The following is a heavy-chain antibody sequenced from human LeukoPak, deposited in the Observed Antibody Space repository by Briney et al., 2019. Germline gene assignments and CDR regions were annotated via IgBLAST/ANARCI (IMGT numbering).Heavy chain of an antibody. CDR3: ARAEYSSSWYRDV. CDR1: GGSFSGYY. CDR2: INHSGGT. V-gene: IGHV4-34*01. Sequence: SETLSLTCAVYGGSFSGYYWSWICQPPGTGLEWIGEINHSGGTNYNPPLKSRVTISVDTSNYQFSLKLSSVTAADTAVYFCARAEYSSSWYRDVWGKGTTVTVSS. D-gene: IGHD6-6*01. J-gene: IGHJ6*03.